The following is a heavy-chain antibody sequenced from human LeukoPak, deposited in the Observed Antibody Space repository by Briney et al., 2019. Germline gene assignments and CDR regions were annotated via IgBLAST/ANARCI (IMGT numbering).Heavy chain of an antibody. CDR3: AREDYYDSSGYLPIQASFDP. Sequence: SVKVSCKASGGTFSSYAISWVRQAPGQGLEWMGGIIPIFGTANYAQKFQGRVTITADESTSTAYMELSSLRSEDTAVYYCAREDYYDSSGYLPIQASFDPWGQGTLVTVSS. V-gene: IGHV1-69*13. J-gene: IGHJ5*02. D-gene: IGHD3-22*01. CDR1: GGTFSSYA. CDR2: IIPIFGTA.